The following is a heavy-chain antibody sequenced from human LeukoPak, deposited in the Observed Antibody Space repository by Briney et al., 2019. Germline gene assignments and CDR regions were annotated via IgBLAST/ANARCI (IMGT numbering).Heavy chain of an antibody. CDR3: ARPKKYCSSTSCYSRADAFDI. CDR1: GYSFTSYW. V-gene: IGHV5-51*01. CDR2: IYPGDSDT. Sequence: GESLKISCKGSGYSFTSYWIGWVRQMPGKGLEWMGIIYPGDSDTRYSPSFQGQVTISADKSISTAYLQWSSLKASDTAMYYCARPKKYCSSTSCYSRADAFDIWGQGTMVTVSS. J-gene: IGHJ3*02. D-gene: IGHD2-2*02.